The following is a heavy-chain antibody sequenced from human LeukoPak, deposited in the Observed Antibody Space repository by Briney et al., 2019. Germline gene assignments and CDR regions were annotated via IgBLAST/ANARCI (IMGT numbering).Heavy chain of an antibody. V-gene: IGHV3-23*01. CDR2: ISGSGGST. CDR3: AKALENWGPYYYYGTDV. J-gene: IGHJ6*02. D-gene: IGHD7-27*01. CDR1: GFTFSSYA. Sequence: GGSLRLSCAASGFTFSSYAMSWVRQAPGKGLEWVSAISGSGGSTYYADSVKGRFTISRDNSKNTLYLQMNSLRAEDTAVYYCAKALENWGPYYYYGTDVWGQGTTVTVSS.